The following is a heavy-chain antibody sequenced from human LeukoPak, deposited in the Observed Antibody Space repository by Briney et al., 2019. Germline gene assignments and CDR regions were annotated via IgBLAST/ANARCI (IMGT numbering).Heavy chain of an antibody. CDR3: ARRSMTTALSHFDY. V-gene: IGHV1-18*01. D-gene: IGHD4-17*01. Sequence: ASVKVSCKASGYTFSSYGISWVRQAPGQGLEWMGWINVYNGNTNYAQKVQDRVTMTTDTSSSTAYMELRSLRSDDTAVYYCARRSMTTALSHFDYWGQGTLVTVSS. CDR2: INVYNGNT. CDR1: GYTFSSYG. J-gene: IGHJ4*02.